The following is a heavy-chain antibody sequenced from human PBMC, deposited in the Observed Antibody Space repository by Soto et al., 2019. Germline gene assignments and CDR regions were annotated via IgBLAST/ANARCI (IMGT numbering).Heavy chain of an antibody. CDR1: GGSISSGGYS. CDR2: IYHSGST. D-gene: IGHD2-2*02. CDR3: ARGEGYCSSTSCYTGIDWFAP. Sequence: QLQLQESGSGLVKPSQTLSLTCAVSGGSISSGGYSWSWIRQPPGKGLEWIGYIYHSGSTYYNPSLKSRVTISVDRSKNQFSLKLSSVTAADTAVYYCARGEGYCSSTSCYTGIDWFAPWGQGTLVTVSS. V-gene: IGHV4-30-2*01. J-gene: IGHJ5*02.